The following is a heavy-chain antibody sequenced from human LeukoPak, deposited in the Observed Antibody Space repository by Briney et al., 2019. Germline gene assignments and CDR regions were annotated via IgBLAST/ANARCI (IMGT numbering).Heavy chain of an antibody. CDR3: ARGGSGYHDSSGYSDY. CDR2: IYYSGST. J-gene: IGHJ4*02. D-gene: IGHD3-22*01. Sequence: SETLSLTCTVSGGSISSGDYYWSWIRQPPGKGLEWIGYIYYSGSTYYNPSLKSRVTISVDTSKNQFSLKLSSVTAADTAVYYCARGGSGYHDSSGYSDYWGQGTLVTVSS. V-gene: IGHV4-30-4*01. CDR1: GGSISSGDYY.